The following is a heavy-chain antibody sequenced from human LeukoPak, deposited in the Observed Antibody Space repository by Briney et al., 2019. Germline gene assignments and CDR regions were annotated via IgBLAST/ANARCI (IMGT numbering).Heavy chain of an antibody. CDR3: ATSMVRGVIEGY. J-gene: IGHJ4*02. CDR2: INHSGST. Sequence: SETLSLTCAVYGGSFSGYYWSWIRQPPGKGLEWIGEINHSGSTNYNPSLKSRVTISVDTSKNQFSLKLSSVTAADTAVYDCATSMVRGVIEGYWGQGTLVTVSS. V-gene: IGHV4-34*01. CDR1: GGSFSGYY. D-gene: IGHD3-10*01.